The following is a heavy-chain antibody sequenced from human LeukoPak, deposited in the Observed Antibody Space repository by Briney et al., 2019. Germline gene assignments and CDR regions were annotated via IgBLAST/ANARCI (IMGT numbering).Heavy chain of an antibody. CDR1: GGSISITNYY. CDR2: IYYSVST. D-gene: IGHD4-17*01. Sequence: SETLSLTCTVSGGSISITNYYWGWIRQPPGKGLELIGYIYYSVSTNYNPSLKSRVTISLDTSKNQFSLKMNSVTAADTAVYYCARMGNPATVTADYWGQGTLVTVSS. V-gene: IGHV4-61*05. CDR3: ARMGNPATVTADY. J-gene: IGHJ4*02.